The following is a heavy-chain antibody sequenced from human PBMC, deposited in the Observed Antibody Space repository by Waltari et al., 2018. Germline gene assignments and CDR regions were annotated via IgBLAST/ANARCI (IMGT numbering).Heavy chain of an antibody. CDR3: ARCSGTYYSDFDY. CDR2: VYFRGST. D-gene: IGHD3-10*02. CDR1: AGSISSSSYY. V-gene: IGHV4-39*01. Sequence: QLQLQESGPGLVKPSETLSLTCTVSAGSISSSSYYGGWIRQPPGMVLEWIGSVYFRGSTYSNPSLKSRITISVDTSKNQFSLKLSSVTAADTAVYFCARCSGTYYSDFDYWGQGTLVIVSS. J-gene: IGHJ4*02.